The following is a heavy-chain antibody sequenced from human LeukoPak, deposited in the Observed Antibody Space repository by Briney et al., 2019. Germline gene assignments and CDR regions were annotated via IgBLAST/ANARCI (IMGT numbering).Heavy chain of an antibody. CDR3: ARIKSSSSYSRRQWLRRDFDY. D-gene: IGHD6-6*01. CDR1: GYTFTSYD. CDR2: MNPNSGNT. V-gene: IGHV1-8*01. J-gene: IGHJ4*02. Sequence: GASVTVSCKASGYTFTSYDINWVRQATGQGLEWMGWMNPNSGNTGYAQKFQGRVTMTRNTSISTAYMELSSLRSEDTAVYYCARIKSSSSYSRRQWLRRDFDYWGQGTLVTVSS.